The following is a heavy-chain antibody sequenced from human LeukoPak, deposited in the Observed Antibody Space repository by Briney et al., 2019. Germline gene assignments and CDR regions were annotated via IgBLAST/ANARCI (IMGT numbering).Heavy chain of an antibody. CDR2: ISTSGCTI. D-gene: IGHD1-26*01. CDR1: GFTFSTYE. Sequence: GGSLRLSCAASGFTFSTYEMNWVRQAPGKGLEWISYISTSGCTIFYADSVKGRFTISRDNAKNSLYLQMNSLRAEDTAVYYCARDPLGAQFDYWGQGTLVTVSS. V-gene: IGHV3-48*03. J-gene: IGHJ4*02. CDR3: ARDPLGAQFDY.